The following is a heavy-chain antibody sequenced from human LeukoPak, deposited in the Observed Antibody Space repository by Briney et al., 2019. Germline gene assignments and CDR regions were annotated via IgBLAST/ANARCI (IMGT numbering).Heavy chain of an antibody. CDR3: ARGVRITFGGVPQSLDY. CDR1: GYTFTGYY. CDR2: INPNSGGT. V-gene: IGHV1-2*02. Sequence: ASVKVSXKASGYTFTGYYMHWVRQAPGQGLEWMGWINPNSGGTNYAQKFQGRVTMTRDTSISTAYMELSRLRSDDTAVYYCARGVRITFGGVPQSLDYWGQGTLVTVSS. D-gene: IGHD3-16*01. J-gene: IGHJ4*02.